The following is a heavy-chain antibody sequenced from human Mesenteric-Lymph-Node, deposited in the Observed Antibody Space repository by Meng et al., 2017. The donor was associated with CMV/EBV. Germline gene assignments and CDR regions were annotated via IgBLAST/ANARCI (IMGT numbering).Heavy chain of an antibody. D-gene: IGHD6-6*01. CDR3: AFFDIAARYNWFDP. J-gene: IGHJ5*02. Sequence: ASVKVSCKTSGYNFSNFGVSWVRQAPGQGLEWMGWMNPNSGNTGYAQKFQGRVTMTRNTSISTAYMELSSLRSEDTAVYYCAFFDIAARYNWFDPWGQGTLVTVSS. CDR2: MNPNSGNT. CDR1: GYNFSNFG. V-gene: IGHV1-8*02.